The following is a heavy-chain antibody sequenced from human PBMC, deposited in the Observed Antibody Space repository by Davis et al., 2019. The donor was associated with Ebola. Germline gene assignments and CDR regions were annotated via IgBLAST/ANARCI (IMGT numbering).Heavy chain of an antibody. V-gene: IGHV3-21*01. CDR2: ISSSSNYI. D-gene: IGHD2-21*02. Sequence: GESLKISCAAPGFSFSSNSMNWVRQAPGKGLEWVSFISSSSNYIYYADSVKGRFTVSRDNAKNSLYLQMNSLRAEDTAVYYCVRDPALVVTGGGWFFGLWGRGTLVTVSS. J-gene: IGHJ2*01. CDR1: GFSFSSNS. CDR3: VRDPALVVTGGGWFFGL.